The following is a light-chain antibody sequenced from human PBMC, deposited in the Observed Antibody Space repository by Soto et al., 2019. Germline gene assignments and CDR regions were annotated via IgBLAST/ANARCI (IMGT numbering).Light chain of an antibody. Sequence: DIQMTQSPSSLSASVGDRVTVTCRTSQSINNHLNWYQQKPGEAPKLPIYGSSSLHYGVPSRFSGSGSGSAFTLTISSLQPEDSATYYCQQSFTAPITFGQGTRLEIK. CDR2: GSS. CDR1: QSINNH. V-gene: IGKV1-39*01. J-gene: IGKJ5*01. CDR3: QQSFTAPIT.